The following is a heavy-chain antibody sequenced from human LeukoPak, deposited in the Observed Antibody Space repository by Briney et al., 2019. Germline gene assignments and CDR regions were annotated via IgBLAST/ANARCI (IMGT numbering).Heavy chain of an antibody. Sequence: PGRSLRLCCAASGFTFSSYGMHWVRQASGKGLEWVAVISYDGSNKYYADSVKGRFTISRDNSKNTLYLQMNSLRAEDTAVYYCASSPRFGVGGMDVWGQGTTVTVSS. V-gene: IGHV3-30*03. CDR2: ISYDGSNK. CDR3: ASSPRFGVGGMDV. J-gene: IGHJ6*02. D-gene: IGHD3-16*01. CDR1: GFTFSSYG.